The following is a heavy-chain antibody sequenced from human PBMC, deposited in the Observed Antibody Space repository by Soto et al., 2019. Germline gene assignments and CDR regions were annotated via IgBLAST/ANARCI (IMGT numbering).Heavy chain of an antibody. CDR2: ISYDGSNK. Sequence: QVQLVESGGGVVQPGRSLRLSCAASGFTFSNYAMHWVRQAPGKGLEWVAVISYDGSNKYYADSVKGRFTISRDNSKNPLYLQNNALRPEDKPMYHCARRDLEGGSYPDPWGQGTLVPLSS. D-gene: IGHD1-26*01. J-gene: IGHJ5*02. CDR1: GFTFSNYA. V-gene: IGHV3-30-3*01. CDR3: ARRDLEGGSYPDP.